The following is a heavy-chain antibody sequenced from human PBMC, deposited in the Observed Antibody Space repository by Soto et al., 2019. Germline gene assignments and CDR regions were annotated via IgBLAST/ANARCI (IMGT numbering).Heavy chain of an antibody. J-gene: IGHJ4*02. CDR3: ARAGQYYDASGYAN. CDR1: GYSFATSG. CDR2: ISDYIGNT. Sequence: QVKLVQSGTEVKKPGASIKVFCKASGYSFATSGMSWVRQAPGQGLEWMGWISDYIGNTNYDQNLQDRVTMTTDTATSTADLDLRNLRSDDTAVYYCARAGQYYDASGYANWGQGTLVTVSS. V-gene: IGHV1-18*01. D-gene: IGHD3-22*01.